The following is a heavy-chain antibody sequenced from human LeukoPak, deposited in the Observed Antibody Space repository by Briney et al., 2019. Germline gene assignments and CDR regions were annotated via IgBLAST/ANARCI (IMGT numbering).Heavy chain of an antibody. D-gene: IGHD6-6*01. Sequence: PGGSLRLSSAASGFTFSSYAMHWVRQAPGKGLEWVAVISYDGSNKYYADSVKGRFTISRDNSKNTLYLQMNSLRAEDTAVYYCASLSARTRREIDPWGQGTLVTVSS. CDR1: GFTFSSYA. CDR3: ASLSARTRREIDP. V-gene: IGHV3-30*01. CDR2: ISYDGSNK. J-gene: IGHJ5*02.